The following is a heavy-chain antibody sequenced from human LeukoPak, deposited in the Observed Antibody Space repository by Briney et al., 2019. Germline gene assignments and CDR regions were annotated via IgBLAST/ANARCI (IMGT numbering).Heavy chain of an antibody. V-gene: IGHV3-21*01. J-gene: IGHJ3*02. CDR2: ISSSSSSI. CDR3: AREGYDSSPPI. CDR1: GFTFSSYS. Sequence: PGGSLRLSCAASGFTFSSYSMNWVRQAPGKGLEWVSSISSSSSSIYYADSVKGRFTISRDNAKNSLYLQMNSLRAEDTAVYYCAREGYDSSPPIWGQGTMVTVSS. D-gene: IGHD3-22*01.